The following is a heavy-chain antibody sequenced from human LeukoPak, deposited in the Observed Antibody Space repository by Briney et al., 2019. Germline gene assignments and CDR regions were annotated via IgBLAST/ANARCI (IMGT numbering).Heavy chain of an antibody. D-gene: IGHD6-13*01. CDR3: ATPFKSSGSSWYGADWFDP. CDR1: GFTFSSYG. V-gene: IGHV3-33*01. CDR2: IWYDGSNK. J-gene: IGHJ5*02. Sequence: GGSLRLSCAASGFTFSSYGMHWVRQAPGKGLEWVAVIWYDGSNKYYADSVKGRFTISRDNSKNTLYLQMNSLRAEDTAVYYCATPFKSSGSSWYGADWFDPWGQGTLVTVSS.